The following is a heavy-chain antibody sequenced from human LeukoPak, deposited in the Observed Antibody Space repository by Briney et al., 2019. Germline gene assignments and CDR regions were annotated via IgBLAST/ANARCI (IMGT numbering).Heavy chain of an antibody. CDR2: ISGGGGSST. CDR1: GFTFSSYA. V-gene: IGHV3-23*01. D-gene: IGHD2-15*01. CDR3: TKSPPRIAVVVAPTGWFDP. Sequence: GGSPRLSCAASGFTFSSYAMSWVRQAPGKGLEWVSIISGGGGSSTYYADSVKGRFTISRDNSKNTLYLQMNSLRADDTAVYYCTKSPPRIAVVVAPTGWFDPWGQGTLVTVSS. J-gene: IGHJ5*02.